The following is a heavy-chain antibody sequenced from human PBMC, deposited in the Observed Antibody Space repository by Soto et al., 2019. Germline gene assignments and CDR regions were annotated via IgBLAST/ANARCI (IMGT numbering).Heavy chain of an antibody. CDR2: INAANGDT. V-gene: IGHV1-3*01. CDR3: ARKDYYGSGTYHFDY. Sequence: ASVKVSCKASGYTFSTFPMHWVRQAPGQNLEWMEWINAANGDTGYSQNFQGRVTITRDTTASTAYMELSGLSSEDTAVYFCARKDYYGSGTYHFDYWGQGTLVTVSS. CDR1: GYTFSTFP. D-gene: IGHD3-10*01. J-gene: IGHJ4*02.